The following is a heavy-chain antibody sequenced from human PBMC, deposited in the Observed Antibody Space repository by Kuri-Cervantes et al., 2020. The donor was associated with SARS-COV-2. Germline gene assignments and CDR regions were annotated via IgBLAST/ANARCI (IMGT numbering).Heavy chain of an antibody. V-gene: IGHV4-39*01. CDR3: ARHVGCSSTSCDGYNWFDP. CDR1: DGSIRSSSYY. J-gene: IGHJ5*02. Sequence: ESLKISCSVSDGSIRSSSYYWGWIRQPPGKGLEWIGSIYYSGSTYYNPSLKSRVTISVDTSKNQFSLKLSSVTAADTAVYYCARHVGCSSTSCDGYNWFDPWGQGTLVTVSS. CDR2: IYYSGST. D-gene: IGHD2-2*01.